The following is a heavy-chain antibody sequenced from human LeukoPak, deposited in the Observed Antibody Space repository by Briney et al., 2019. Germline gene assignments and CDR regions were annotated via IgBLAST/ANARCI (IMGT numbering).Heavy chain of an antibody. Sequence: ASVKDSFKASGYTFTSYVISWVRQAAGQGLEWMGWISAYNGNTNKAQKLQGRVTMTTDTSTSTAYMELRILRSDDTAVYYCARTIPSYYYDSSGFSMFDYWGQGTLVTVSS. J-gene: IGHJ4*02. CDR1: GYTFTSYV. CDR2: ISAYNGNT. CDR3: ARTIPSYYYDSSGFSMFDY. V-gene: IGHV1-18*01. D-gene: IGHD3-22*01.